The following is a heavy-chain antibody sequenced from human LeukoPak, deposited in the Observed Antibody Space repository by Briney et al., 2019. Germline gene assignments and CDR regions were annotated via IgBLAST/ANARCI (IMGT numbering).Heavy chain of an antibody. D-gene: IGHD7-27*01. J-gene: IGHJ4*02. CDR2: IYHTGST. V-gene: IGHV4-59*01. Sequence: SETLSLTCTVSDDSITIYYWSWIRQSPGKGLEWIGYIYHTGSTSYSPSLKSRVTIPADTSQNQFSLKLSSVTAADTAVYYCASRKLGNDYWGQGTLVTVSS. CDR1: DDSITIYY. CDR3: ASRKLGNDY.